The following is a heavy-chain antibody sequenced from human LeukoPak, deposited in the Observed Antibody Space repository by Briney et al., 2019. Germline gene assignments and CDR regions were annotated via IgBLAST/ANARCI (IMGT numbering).Heavy chain of an antibody. CDR1: GGSFSGYY. CDR3: ARGPNYYGKTIDH. V-gene: IGHV4-34*01. D-gene: IGHD3-10*01. CDR2: INHSGST. Sequence: SETLSLTCAVYGGSFSGYYWSWIRQPPGKGLEWIGEINHSGSTNYNPSLQRRATISVHPSQHQFSLTLSSVTAADTAVYYCARGPNYYGKTIDHWGQGTLVTVSS. J-gene: IGHJ4*02.